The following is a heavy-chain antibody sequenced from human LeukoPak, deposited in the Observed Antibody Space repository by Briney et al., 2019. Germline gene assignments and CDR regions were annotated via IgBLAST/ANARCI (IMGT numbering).Heavy chain of an antibody. CDR2: ISSSGSTI. CDR1: GFTFSSYD. D-gene: IGHD3-10*01. J-gene: IGHJ6*04. CDR3: ARDTGLEVRGGITYYYYYGMDV. V-gene: IGHV3-48*03. Sequence: GGSLRLSCAASGFTFSSYDMNWVRQAPGKGLEWVSYISSSGSTIYYADSVKGRFTISRDNAKNSLYLQMNSLRAEDTAVYYCARDTGLEVRGGITYYYYYGMDVWGKGTTVTVSS.